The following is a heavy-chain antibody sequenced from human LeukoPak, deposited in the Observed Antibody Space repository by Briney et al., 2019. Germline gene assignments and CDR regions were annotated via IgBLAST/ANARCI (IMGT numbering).Heavy chain of an antibody. Sequence: GGSLRLSCAASGFTSSNYWMTWVRQAPGKGLEWVADIKQDGSEKLYVNSVRGRFTISRDNAKMSLFLQMNSLRAEDTAVYYCARDNGVVHGVYYMDVWGKGTTVTVS. J-gene: IGHJ6*03. CDR3: ARDNGVVHGVYYMDV. V-gene: IGHV3-7*01. CDR2: IKQDGSEK. CDR1: GFTSSNYW. D-gene: IGHD3-3*01.